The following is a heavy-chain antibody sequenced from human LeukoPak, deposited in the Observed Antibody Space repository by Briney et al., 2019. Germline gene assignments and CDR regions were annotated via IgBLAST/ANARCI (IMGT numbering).Heavy chain of an antibody. V-gene: IGHV3-23*01. CDR3: AKDNIVVVPADYYYYYGMDV. D-gene: IGHD2-2*01. J-gene: IGHJ6*02. CDR1: GFTFSSYA. CDR2: ISGSGGST. Sequence: GGSLRLSCAASGFTFSSYAMSWVRQAPGEGLEWVSAISGSGGSTYYADSVKGRFTISRDNSKNTLYLQMNSLRAEDTAVYYCAKDNIVVVPADYYYYYGMDVWGQGTTVTVSS.